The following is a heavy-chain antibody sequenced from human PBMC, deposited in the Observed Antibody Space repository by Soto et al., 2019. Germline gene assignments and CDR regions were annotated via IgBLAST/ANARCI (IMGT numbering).Heavy chain of an antibody. J-gene: IGHJ5*02. CDR1: GVSFRDYY. CDR3: ARDRLPMVVVVMGWFDP. Sequence: XGSLRLSCAASGVSFRDYYMSWIRQAPGRGLEWISYISGSGNTIYYADSVKGRFIISRDNAKNSLFLQMNSLRADDTAVYYCARDRLPMVVVVMGWFDPWGQGTLVTVSS. CDR2: ISGSGNTI. V-gene: IGHV3-11*01. D-gene: IGHD3-22*01.